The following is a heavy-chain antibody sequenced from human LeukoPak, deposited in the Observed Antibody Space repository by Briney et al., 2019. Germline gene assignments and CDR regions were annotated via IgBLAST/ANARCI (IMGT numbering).Heavy chain of an antibody. CDR1: GGSFSGYY. V-gene: IGHV4-34*01. J-gene: IGHJ4*02. Sequence: SETLSLTCAVYGGSFSGYYWSWTRQPPGKGLEWIGEINHSGSTNYNPSLKSRVTISVDTSKNQFSLKLSSVTAADTAVYYCARDTVGAPLFDYWGQGTLVTVSS. CDR3: ARDTVGAPLFDY. D-gene: IGHD1-26*01. CDR2: INHSGST.